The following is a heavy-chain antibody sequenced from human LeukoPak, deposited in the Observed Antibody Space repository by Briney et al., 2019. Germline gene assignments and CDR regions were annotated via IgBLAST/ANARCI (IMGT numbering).Heavy chain of an antibody. Sequence: SETLSLTCTVSGGSISSYYWSWIRQPPGKGLEWIGYIYYSGSTNYNPSLKSRVTISVDTSKNQFSLKLSSVTAADTAVYYCAATNCSSTSCYGGEPLYHYYYGMDVWGQGTTVTVSS. J-gene: IGHJ6*02. D-gene: IGHD2-2*01. CDR3: AATNCSSTSCYGGEPLYHYYYGMDV. CDR2: IYYSGST. CDR1: GGSISSYY. V-gene: IGHV4-59*01.